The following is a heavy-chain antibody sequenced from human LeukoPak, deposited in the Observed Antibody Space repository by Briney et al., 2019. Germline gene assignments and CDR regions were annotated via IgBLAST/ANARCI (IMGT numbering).Heavy chain of an antibody. CDR1: GDSISSSY. D-gene: IGHD4-11*01. V-gene: IGHV4-59*08. J-gene: IGHJ6*02. CDR3: ARTQGWGTVNTGYYYGMDV. Sequence: PSETLSLTCTVSGDSISSSYWSWIRQPPGKGLEWIGYIYYSETYYNPSLKSRVTISVDTSKNQFSLKLSSVTAADTAVYYCARTQGWGTVNTGYYYGMDVWGQGTTVTVSS. CDR2: IYYSET.